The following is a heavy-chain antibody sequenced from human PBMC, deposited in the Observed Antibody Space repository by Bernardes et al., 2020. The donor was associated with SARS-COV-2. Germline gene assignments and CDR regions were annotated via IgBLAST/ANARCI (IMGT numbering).Heavy chain of an antibody. J-gene: IGHJ6*02. CDR1: GFTFSSYG. D-gene: IGHD3-3*01. CDR3: AKDNRIYYDFWSGYSSYYGMDV. V-gene: IGHV3-23*01. CDR2: ISGSGSSI. Sequence: GGSLRLSCAASGFTFSSYGMSWVRQAPGKGLEWVSDISGSGSSIYYADSVKGRFTISRDNSKNTLYLQMNSLRAEDTAVYYCAKDNRIYYDFWSGYSSYYGMDVWGQATTVTVSS.